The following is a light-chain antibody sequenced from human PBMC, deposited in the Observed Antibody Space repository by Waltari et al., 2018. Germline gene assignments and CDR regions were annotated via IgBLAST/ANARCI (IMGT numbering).Light chain of an antibody. Sequence: DIQMTQSPSPLFAIVGNRGPIPCRASQSISSYLNWYQQRPGKAPKVLIYAASSLQSGVPSRFSGSGSGTDFTLTISSLQPEDFATYYCQQSYSTPCTFGGGTKVEIK. CDR1: QSISSY. CDR3: QQSYSTPCT. V-gene: IGKV1-39*01. CDR2: AAS. J-gene: IGKJ4*01.